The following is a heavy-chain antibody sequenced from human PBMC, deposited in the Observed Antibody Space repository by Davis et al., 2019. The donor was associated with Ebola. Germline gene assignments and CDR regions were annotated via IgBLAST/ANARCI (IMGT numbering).Heavy chain of an antibody. J-gene: IGHJ4*02. CDR2: IYYSGST. D-gene: IGHD3-16*01. CDR1: GGSISSSSYY. V-gene: IGHV4-39*07. Sequence: ESLKISCTVSGGSISSSSYYWGWIRQPPGKGLEWIGSIYYSGSTYYNPSLKSRVTTSVDTSKNQFSLKLSSVTAADTAVYYCARGGTGEPLPYDYWGQGTLVTVSS. CDR3: ARGGTGEPLPYDY.